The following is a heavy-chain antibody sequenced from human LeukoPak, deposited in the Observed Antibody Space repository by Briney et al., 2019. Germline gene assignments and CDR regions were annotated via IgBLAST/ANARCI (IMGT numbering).Heavy chain of an antibody. V-gene: IGHV2-70*11. Sequence: SGPALVKPTQTLTLTCTFSGFSLSTSGMCVSWIRQPPGKALEWLARIDWDDDKYYSASLKTRLTISKDTSKNQVVLTMTNMDPVDTATYYCARIRVLDSANYYPDYWGQGTLVTVSS. CDR3: ARIRVLDSANYYPDY. D-gene: IGHD1-26*01. J-gene: IGHJ4*02. CDR2: IDWDDDK. CDR1: GFSLSTSGMC.